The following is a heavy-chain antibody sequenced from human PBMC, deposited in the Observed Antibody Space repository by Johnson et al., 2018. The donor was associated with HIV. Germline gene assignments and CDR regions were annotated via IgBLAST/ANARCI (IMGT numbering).Heavy chain of an antibody. V-gene: IGHV3-20*04. CDR2: IDWSGGRT. CDR3: ARRGITIVADAFDI. CDR1: GFTFDDYG. J-gene: IGHJ3*02. D-gene: IGHD3-10*01. Sequence: VQFVESGGGAARPEGSLRLSRAATGFTFDDYGMSWVRQAPGKGLEWVSGIDWSGGRTGYADSVKGRFTISRDNAKKLLYLQMYSLRAEDTAFYYCARRGITIVADAFDIWGQGTMVTVSS.